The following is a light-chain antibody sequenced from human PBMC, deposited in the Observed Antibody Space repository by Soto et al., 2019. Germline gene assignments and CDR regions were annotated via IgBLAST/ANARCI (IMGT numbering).Light chain of an antibody. V-gene: IGLV2-14*01. Sequence: QSALTQPASVSGSPGQSTTISCSGTISDVGGNNYVSWYQHHPGKAPKVIIYEVRKWPSGVSNRFSGSKSGNTASLTISGLQAEHEADYYCSSYTSSGTWVFGGGTKLTVL. CDR3: SSYTSSGTWV. CDR2: EVR. J-gene: IGLJ3*02. CDR1: ISDVGGNNY.